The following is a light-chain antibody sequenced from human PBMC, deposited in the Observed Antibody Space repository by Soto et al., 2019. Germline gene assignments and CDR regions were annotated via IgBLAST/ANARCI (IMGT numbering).Light chain of an antibody. V-gene: IGLV2-14*03. CDR3: TSWTTSTTMI. CDR1: SSDIDAYNF. CDR2: DVN. J-gene: IGLJ2*01. Sequence: QSVLTQPASVSGSPGQSITISCTGTSSDIDAYNFVSRYQQHPGNAPKLMLYDVNIRPSGVSNRFSGSKSGNTASLTISGLQAEDEADYYCTSWTTSTTMIFGGGTKVTVL.